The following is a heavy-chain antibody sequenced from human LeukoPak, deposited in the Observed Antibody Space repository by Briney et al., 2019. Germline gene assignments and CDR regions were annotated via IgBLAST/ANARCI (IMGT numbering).Heavy chain of an antibody. V-gene: IGHV3-7*01. D-gene: IGHD6-19*01. CDR1: GFTFSSYW. J-gene: IGHJ4*02. Sequence: PGGSLRLSCAASGFTFSSYWMSWVRQAPGKGLERVANIKQDGSEKYYVDSVKGRFTISRDNAKNSLYLQMNSLRAEDTAVYYCARDLYSSGWCFDYWGQGTLVTVSS. CDR3: ARDLYSSGWCFDY. CDR2: IKQDGSEK.